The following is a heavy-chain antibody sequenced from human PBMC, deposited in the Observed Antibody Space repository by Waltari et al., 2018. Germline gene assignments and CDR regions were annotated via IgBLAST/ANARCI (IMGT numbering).Heavy chain of an antibody. CDR2: IIPIFGTA. J-gene: IGHJ3*02. Sequence: QVQLVQSGAAVKKPGSSVKVSCKASGGPFCSYPIRWLRQPPGQGLECMGGIIPIFGTANYAQKFQGRVTITTDESTSTAYMELRSLRSEDTDVYYCARVGSTYCGGDWPDGTDGCGFDIWGQGTMVTVSS. D-gene: IGHD2-21*01. V-gene: IGHV1-69*05. CDR1: GGPFCSYP. CDR3: ARVGSTYCGGDWPDGTDGCGFDI.